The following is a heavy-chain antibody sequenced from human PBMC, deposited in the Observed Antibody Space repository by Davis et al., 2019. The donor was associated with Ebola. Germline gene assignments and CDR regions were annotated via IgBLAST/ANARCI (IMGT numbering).Heavy chain of an antibody. CDR1: GGTFSSYA. J-gene: IGHJ6*02. D-gene: IGHD6-19*01. Sequence: SVKVSCKASGGTFSSYAISWVRQAPGQGLEWMGGIIPIFGTANYAQKFQGRVTITADESTSTAYMELSSLRSEDTAVYYCAGPIRAQWLVTTSYYYGMDVWGQGTTVTVSS. CDR2: IIPIFGTA. CDR3: AGPIRAQWLVTTSYYYGMDV. V-gene: IGHV1-69*13.